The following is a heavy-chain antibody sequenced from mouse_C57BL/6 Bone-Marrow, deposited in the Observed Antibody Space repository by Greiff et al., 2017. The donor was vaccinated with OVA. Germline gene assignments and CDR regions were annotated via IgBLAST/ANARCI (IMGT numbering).Heavy chain of an antibody. CDR2: IYPGDGDT. D-gene: IGHD2-3*01. CDR1: GYAFSSSW. CDR3: ARKTYDVGGWFAY. Sequence: QVQLQQSGPELVKPGASVKISCKASGYAFSSSWMNWVKQRPGKGLEWIGRIYPGDGDTNYNGKFKGKATLTADKSSSTAYMQLSSLTSEDSAVYFCARKTYDVGGWFAYWGQGTLVTV. J-gene: IGHJ3*01. V-gene: IGHV1-82*01.